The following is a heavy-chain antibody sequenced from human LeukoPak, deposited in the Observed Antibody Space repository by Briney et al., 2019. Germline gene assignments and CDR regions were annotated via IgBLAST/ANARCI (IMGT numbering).Heavy chain of an antibody. D-gene: IGHD2-2*01. CDR2: IYYTGTT. Sequence: SETLSLTCTVSGGSISSSSYHWSWIRQPPGKGLEWIGSIYYTGTTYYSPSLWGRLTMSVETSKNQFSLRLTSVTAADTAVYYCATVGHQLRDAFDIWGQGTMVTVSS. V-gene: IGHV4-39*07. CDR3: ATVGHQLRDAFDI. J-gene: IGHJ3*02. CDR1: GGSISSSSYH.